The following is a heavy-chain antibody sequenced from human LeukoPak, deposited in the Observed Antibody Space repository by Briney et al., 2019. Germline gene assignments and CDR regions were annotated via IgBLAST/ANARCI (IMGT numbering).Heavy chain of an antibody. V-gene: IGHV3-64D*08. CDR2: ISENGDRT. J-gene: IGHJ4*02. D-gene: IGHD6-19*01. CDR1: GFAFGVFV. Sequence: GGSLRPSCSASGFAFGVFVIHWVRQAPGKGLEYVSSISENGDRTNHADSVKGRFTISRDNSKNTLYLQMTSLRVEDTAVYYCVKDLSGWYSFDYWGQGTLVTVSS. CDR3: VKDLSGWYSFDY.